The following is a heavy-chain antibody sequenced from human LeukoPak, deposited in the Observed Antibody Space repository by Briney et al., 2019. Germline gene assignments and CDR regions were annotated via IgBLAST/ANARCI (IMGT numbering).Heavy chain of an antibody. J-gene: IGHJ4*02. V-gene: IGHV3-23*01. CDR3: AKGAVSPGSGGDYFDY. CDR1: GLTFSSNA. D-gene: IGHD3-10*01. Sequence: GGSLRLSCAASGLTFSSNAMRWVRQAPGKGLGWVSGITGNGGSTYYADSVKGGFTFSRDGSKNTLSLQMNRLRAEDTAVYYCAKGAVSPGSGGDYFDYWGQGTLVTVSS. CDR2: ITGNGGST.